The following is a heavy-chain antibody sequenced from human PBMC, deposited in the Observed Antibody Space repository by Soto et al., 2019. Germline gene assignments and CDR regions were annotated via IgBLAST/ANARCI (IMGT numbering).Heavy chain of an antibody. CDR1: GFTFTDYY. V-gene: IGHV3-7*05. Sequence: GGSLRLCCAASGFTFTDYYMSWVRQAPGKGLEWVANIKPDGSEKWYVDSVKGRFTISRDNAKNSLYLEMNSLRIEDTAMYYCVRGYRSFDVWGRGTMVTVSS. CDR3: VRGYRSFDV. CDR2: IKPDGSEK. J-gene: IGHJ3*01. D-gene: IGHD5-18*01.